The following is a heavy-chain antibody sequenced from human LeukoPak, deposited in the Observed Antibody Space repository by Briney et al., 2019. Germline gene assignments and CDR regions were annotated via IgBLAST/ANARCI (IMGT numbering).Heavy chain of an antibody. CDR2: INPNSGGT. V-gene: IGHV1-2*06. CDR3: ARRGSGYYDSREAFDI. CDR1: GYTFIAYY. J-gene: IGHJ3*02. D-gene: IGHD3-22*01. Sequence: ASVKVSCKASGYTFIAYYIYWMRQAPGQGLEWVGRINPNSGGTNYAQNFQDRVTLTRDTSITTAYMELNRLISDDMAVYYCARRGSGYYDSREAFDIWGQGTMVAVSS.